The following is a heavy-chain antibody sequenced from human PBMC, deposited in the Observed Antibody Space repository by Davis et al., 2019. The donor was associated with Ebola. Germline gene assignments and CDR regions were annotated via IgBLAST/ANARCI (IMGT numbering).Heavy chain of an antibody. J-gene: IGHJ5*01. V-gene: IGHV3-7*01. CDR2: IKYDGSDK. Sequence: PGGSLRLSCAASGFTFSDYWMTWVRQAPGKGLEWVGKIKYDGSDKYYVDSVKGRFTISRDNAKNSVYLQMDSLRVEDTAVYYCARGPPGRSWFDSWGQGTLVTVSS. CDR1: GFTFSDYW. CDR3: ARGPPGRSWFDS.